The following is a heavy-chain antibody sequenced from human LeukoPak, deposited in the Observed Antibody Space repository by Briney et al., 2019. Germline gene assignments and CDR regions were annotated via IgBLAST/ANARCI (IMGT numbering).Heavy chain of an antibody. Sequence: PSETLSLTCTVSGGSSSSYYWSWIRQPPGKGLEWIGYIYYSGSTNYNPSLKSRVTISVDTSKNQFSLKLSSVTAADTAVYYCARDAVLPAPIRMDVWGQGTTVTVSS. D-gene: IGHD2/OR15-2a*01. J-gene: IGHJ6*02. CDR3: ARDAVLPAPIRMDV. CDR1: GGSSSSYY. V-gene: IGHV4-59*12. CDR2: IYYSGST.